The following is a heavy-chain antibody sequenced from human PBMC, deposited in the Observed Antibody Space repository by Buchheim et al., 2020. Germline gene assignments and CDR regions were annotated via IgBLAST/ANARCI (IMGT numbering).Heavy chain of an antibody. CDR2: IADDGGAK. D-gene: IGHD3-3*01. J-gene: IGHJ4*02. Sequence: QVHLVESGGGLVQPGDSLRLSCGASGFTFSNYGVHWPRKAPGKGLEWVAAIADDGGAKVYADSVTGRFTLSRANSKNMVYLQMNSLRPDDSALYFCAKEGRFTGWYYDYWGQGTL. CDR1: GFTFSNYG. V-gene: IGHV3-30*18. CDR3: AKEGRFTGWYYDY.